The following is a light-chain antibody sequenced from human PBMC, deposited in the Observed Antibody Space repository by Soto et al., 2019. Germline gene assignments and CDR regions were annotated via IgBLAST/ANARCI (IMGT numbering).Light chain of an antibody. CDR2: DGN. Sequence: QSALTHPASMSGSXXXSIXXXCTGTNSDIGGYAYVSWYQHHPGKVPKLMIYDGNKRPSGVSDRFSGSKSGNTASLTISGLQAEDEADYYCSSYTSRTSLFGGGTKLTVL. CDR3: SSYTSRTSL. V-gene: IGLV2-14*03. CDR1: NSDIGGYAY. J-gene: IGLJ2*01.